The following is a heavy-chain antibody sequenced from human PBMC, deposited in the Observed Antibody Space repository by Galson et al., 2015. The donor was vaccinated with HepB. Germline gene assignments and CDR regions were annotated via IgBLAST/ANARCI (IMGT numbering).Heavy chain of an antibody. V-gene: IGHV3-43*01. CDR3: VKDLTYSYGSGISRAYGLDV. CDR2: ISWDGVTT. Sequence: SLRHSCAASGFTFDDYTMHWVRQAPGKSLEWVSLISWDGVTTYYTNSVKGRFTISRDNSKHSLFLQMNSLRTQDTALYYCVKDLTYSYGSGISRAYGLDVWGQGTTVTVAS. J-gene: IGHJ6*02. D-gene: IGHD3-10*01. CDR1: GFTFDDYT.